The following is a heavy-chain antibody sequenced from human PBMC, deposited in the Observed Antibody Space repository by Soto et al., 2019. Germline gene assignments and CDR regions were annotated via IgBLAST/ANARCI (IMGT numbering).Heavy chain of an antibody. V-gene: IGHV3-48*02. CDR3: AATNDYSDYPRVVGY. D-gene: IGHD4-17*01. J-gene: IGHJ4*02. Sequence: EVQLVESGGGLVQPGGSLRLSCAASGFTFRSYSMNWVRQAPGKGLEWVSYISSSSSTIYYADSVKGRFTISRDNAKNSLYLQMNSLRDEDTAVYYCAATNDYSDYPRVVGYWGQGTLVTVSS. CDR1: GFTFRSYS. CDR2: ISSSSSTI.